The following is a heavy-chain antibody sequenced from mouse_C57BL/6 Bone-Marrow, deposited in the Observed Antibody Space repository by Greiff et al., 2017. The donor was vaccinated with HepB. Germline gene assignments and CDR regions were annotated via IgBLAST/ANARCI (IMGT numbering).Heavy chain of an antibody. J-gene: IGHJ3*01. D-gene: IGHD1-1*01. Sequence: VQLQQSGSELRSPGSSVKLSCKDFDSEVFPIAYMSWVRQKPGHGFEWIGGILPSIGRTIYGEKFEDKATLDADTLSNTAYLELNSLTSEDSAIYYCARGDYYGSSYVFAYWGQGTLVTVSA. V-gene: IGHV15-2*01. CDR1: DSEVFPIAY. CDR3: ARGDYYGSSYVFAY. CDR2: ILPSIGRT.